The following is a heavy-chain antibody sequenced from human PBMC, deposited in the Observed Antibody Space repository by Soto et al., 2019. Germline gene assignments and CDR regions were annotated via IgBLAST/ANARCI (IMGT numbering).Heavy chain of an antibody. CDR3: ARGPGSWYYYYMEV. D-gene: IGHD6-13*01. V-gene: IGHV1-8*01. CDR1: GYSFTSYD. J-gene: IGHJ6*03. CDR2: MNPNSGNT. Sequence: AEVSCKASGYSFTSYDINWVRQDTGQGLEWMGWMNPNSGNTGYAQKFQGRVTMTRNTSISTAYMELSSLRSEDTAVYYCARGPGSWYYYYMEVWGKGSTVTVSS.